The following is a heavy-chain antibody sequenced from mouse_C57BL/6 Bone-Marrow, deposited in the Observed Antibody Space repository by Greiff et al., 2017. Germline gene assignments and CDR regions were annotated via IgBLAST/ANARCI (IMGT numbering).Heavy chain of an antibody. CDR1: GFTFSDAW. CDR2: IRNKANNHAT. J-gene: IGHJ3*01. CDR3: TRRPGFAY. Sequence: EVNVVESGGGLVQPGGSMKLSCAASGFTFSDAWMDWVRQSPEKGLEWVAEIRNKANNHATYYPESVKGRFTISRDEYKSSVYLQMDSLRASDTGIYYCTRRPGFAYWGQGTLVTVSA. V-gene: IGHV6-6*01.